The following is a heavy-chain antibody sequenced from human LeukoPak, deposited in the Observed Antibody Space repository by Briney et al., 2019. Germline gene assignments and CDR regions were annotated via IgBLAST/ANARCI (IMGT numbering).Heavy chain of an antibody. V-gene: IGHV3-53*05. CDR2: IYGAAET. J-gene: IGHJ4*01. D-gene: IGHD1-1*01. CDR3: ARDGKAGAMYIIDY. CDR1: GLTVISNY. Sequence: GGSLRLSCSVSGLTVISNYMAWVRHAPGKGLEWVTVIYGAAETHYVDSVRGRFTISRDNSKNSVYLQLHCLRPEDSAVYYCARDGKAGAMYIIDYWGQGTLATVSS.